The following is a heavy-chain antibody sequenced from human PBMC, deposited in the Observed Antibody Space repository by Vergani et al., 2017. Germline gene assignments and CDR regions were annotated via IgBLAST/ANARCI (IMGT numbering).Heavy chain of an antibody. Sequence: QVQLVQSGAEVKKPGASVKVSCKASGYTFTGYYTHWVRQAPGQGLEWMGWINPNSGGTNYAQKFQGRVTMTRDTSTSTVYMELSSLRSEDTAIYYCARGDYGILTGYRYWGQGTLVTVSA. J-gene: IGHJ4*02. CDR1: GYTFTGYY. CDR3: ARGDYGILTGYRY. CDR2: INPNSGGT. D-gene: IGHD3-9*01. V-gene: IGHV1-2*02.